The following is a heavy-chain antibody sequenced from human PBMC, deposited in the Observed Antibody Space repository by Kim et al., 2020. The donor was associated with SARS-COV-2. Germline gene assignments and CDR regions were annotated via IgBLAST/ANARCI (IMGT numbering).Heavy chain of an antibody. CDR2: IWSDGNTK. Sequence: GGSLRLSCAASGFTFSSYGIHWVRQAPGKGLEWVAVIWSDGNTKYYADSVKGRFTISRDNSKNTLFLQMNSLRAEDTAVYYCARDWKVRGYSYGSALDYWGQGTLVTVSS. D-gene: IGHD5-18*01. CDR1: GFTFSSYG. J-gene: IGHJ4*02. V-gene: IGHV3-33*01. CDR3: ARDWKVRGYSYGSALDY.